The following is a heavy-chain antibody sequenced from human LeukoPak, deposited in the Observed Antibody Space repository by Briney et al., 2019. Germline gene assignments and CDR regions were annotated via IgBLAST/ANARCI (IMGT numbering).Heavy chain of an antibody. CDR2: ISYDGSNK. D-gene: IGHD6-13*01. J-gene: IGHJ4*02. V-gene: IGHV3-30*18. CDR3: AKDASGYSSSWYSVGFDY. CDR1: GFTFSSYG. Sequence: GGSLRLSCAASGFTFSSYGMHWVRQAPGKGLEWVAVISYDGSNKYYADSVKGRFTISRDNSKNTLYLQMNSLRAEDTAVYYCAKDASGYSSSWYSVGFDYWGQGTLVTVSS.